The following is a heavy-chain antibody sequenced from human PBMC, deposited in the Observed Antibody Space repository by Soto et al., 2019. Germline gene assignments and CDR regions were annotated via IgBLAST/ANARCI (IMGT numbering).Heavy chain of an antibody. CDR3: ARYGSHWYLDN. D-gene: IGHD6-19*01. CDR1: GFAFSRYV. J-gene: IGHJ4*02. Sequence: GGSLRLSCVASGFAFSRYVVSWVRQAPGKGLEWVAAISGSGTTNYTDSLEGRVTISRDNSENTLSLQLNSLTAEDTAVYFCARYGSHWYLDNWGQGTPVTVSS. CDR2: ISGSGTT. V-gene: IGHV3-23*01.